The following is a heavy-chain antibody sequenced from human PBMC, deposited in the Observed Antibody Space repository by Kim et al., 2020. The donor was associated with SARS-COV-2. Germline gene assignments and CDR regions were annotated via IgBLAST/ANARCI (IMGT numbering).Heavy chain of an antibody. Sequence: GGSLRLSCAASGFTFSSYWMNWVRQAPGKGLEWVANIKHDGTEKYYVDSVKGRFSISRDNAKNSLYLQMNSLRAEDTAVYYCARVNYTPDYWGQGTLVTV. D-gene: IGHD3-3*01. CDR1: GFTFSSYW. J-gene: IGHJ4*02. CDR2: IKHDGTEK. CDR3: ARVNYTPDY. V-gene: IGHV3-7*01.